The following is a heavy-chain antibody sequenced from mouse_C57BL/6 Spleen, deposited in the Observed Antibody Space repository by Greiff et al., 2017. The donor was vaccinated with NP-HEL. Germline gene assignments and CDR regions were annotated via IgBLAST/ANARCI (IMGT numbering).Heavy chain of an antibody. CDR1: GYTFTSYW. J-gene: IGHJ4*01. D-gene: IGHD2-4*01. CDR3: ARWTYDYEGANAMDY. CDR2: IDPSDSET. Sequence: QVQLQQPGAELVRPGSSVKLSCKASGYTFTSYWMHWVKQRPIQGLEWIGNIDPSDSETHYNQKFKDKATLTVDKSSSTAYMQLSSLTSEDSAVYYCARWTYDYEGANAMDYWGQGTSVTVSS. V-gene: IGHV1-52*01.